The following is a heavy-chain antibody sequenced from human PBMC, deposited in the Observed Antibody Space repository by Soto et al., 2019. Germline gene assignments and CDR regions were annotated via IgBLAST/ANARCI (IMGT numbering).Heavy chain of an antibody. CDR1: GYTFTSYA. D-gene: IGHD4-17*01. J-gene: IGHJ4*02. CDR2: ISAYNGNT. V-gene: IGHV1-18*04. CDR3: ARVLERTTLIPCFFDY. Sequence: QVQLVQSGADMKRPGASVKVSCKASGYTFTSYAISWVRQAPGQGLEWMGWISAYNGNTNYAQNLQGRVTMTTDASTTTAYMELRSLRYDDTAVYYCARVLERTTLIPCFFDYWGQGTLVSVSS.